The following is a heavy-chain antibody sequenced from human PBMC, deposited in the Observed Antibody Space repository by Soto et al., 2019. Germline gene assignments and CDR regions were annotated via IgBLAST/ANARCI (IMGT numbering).Heavy chain of an antibody. CDR2: ISYGGST. V-gene: IGHV4-31*03. J-gene: IGHJ4*02. Sequence: QVQLQESGPGLVKPSQTLSLTCTVSGGSINSGGYCWSWIRQHPGKGLDWIGCISYGGSTSYNPSLKTRVTISVDTSKNQFSLKLTSVTAADTAVYYCSRGILVWGQGALITVSS. D-gene: IGHD5-18*01. CDR1: GGSINSGGYC. CDR3: SRGILV.